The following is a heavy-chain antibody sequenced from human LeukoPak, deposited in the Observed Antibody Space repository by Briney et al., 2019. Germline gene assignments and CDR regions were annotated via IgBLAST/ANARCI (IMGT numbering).Heavy chain of an antibody. D-gene: IGHD3-9*01. CDR1: GFTVSSNY. CDR3: ASYLLRYFDWLFY. V-gene: IGHV3-53*01. Sequence: GGSLRLSCAASGFTVSSNYMSWVRQAPGKGLEWVSVIYSGGSTYYADSVKGRFTISRDNAKNTLYLQMNSLRAEDTAVYYCASYLLRYFDWLFYWGQGTLVTVSS. CDR2: IYSGGST. J-gene: IGHJ4*02.